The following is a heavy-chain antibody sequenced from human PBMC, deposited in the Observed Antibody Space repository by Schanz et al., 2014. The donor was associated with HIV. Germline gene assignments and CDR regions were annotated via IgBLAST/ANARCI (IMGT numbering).Heavy chain of an antibody. CDR1: GFTFSSYG. Sequence: VHLVESGGGVVEPGRSLRLSCAASGFTFSSYGMHWVRQAQGKGPEWVAVIWYDGSHTYYADSVKGRFTISRDNSKSTLYLQMNSLRAEDTAVYYCAKDLRANYYGPQVDWFDSWGQGTRVTVTS. J-gene: IGHJ5*01. D-gene: IGHD3-10*01. CDR3: AKDLRANYYGPQVDWFDS. CDR2: IWYDGSHT. V-gene: IGHV3-33*06.